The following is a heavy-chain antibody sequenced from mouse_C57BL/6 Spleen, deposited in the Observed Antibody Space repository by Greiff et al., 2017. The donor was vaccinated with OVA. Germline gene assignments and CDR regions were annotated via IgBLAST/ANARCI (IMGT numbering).Heavy chain of an antibody. CDR3: ARDLYYGSSYYFDY. CDR1: GYAFSSSW. J-gene: IGHJ2*01. Sequence: QVQLQQSGPELVKPGASVKISCKASGYAFSSSWMNWVKQRPGKGLEWIGRIYPGDGDTNYNGKFKGKATLTADKSSSTAYMQLSSLTSEDSAVYVCARDLYYGSSYYFDYWGQGTTLTVSS. CDR2: IYPGDGDT. D-gene: IGHD1-1*01. V-gene: IGHV1-82*01.